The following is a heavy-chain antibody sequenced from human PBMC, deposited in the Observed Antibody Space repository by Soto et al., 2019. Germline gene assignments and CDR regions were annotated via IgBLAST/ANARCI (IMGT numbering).Heavy chain of an antibody. CDR2: ISGSGGST. D-gene: IGHD2-2*01. J-gene: IGHJ4*02. Sequence: GGSLRLSCAASGFTFSSYAMSWVRQAPGKGLEWVSAISGSGGSTYYADSVKGRFTISRDNSKNTLYLQMNSLRAEDTAVYYCAKDFVPAAVGPATFDYWGQGTLVTVSS. CDR1: GFTFSSYA. CDR3: AKDFVPAAVGPATFDY. V-gene: IGHV3-23*01.